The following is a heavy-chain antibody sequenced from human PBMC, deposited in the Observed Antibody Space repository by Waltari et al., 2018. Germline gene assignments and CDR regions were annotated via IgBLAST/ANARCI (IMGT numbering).Heavy chain of an antibody. D-gene: IGHD6-13*01. CDR2: LSYSGST. CDR3: ARHQQLPSLDFDY. CDR1: GGSIRSSSYL. Sequence: QLQLQESGPGLVKPSETLSLTCTVSGGSIRSSSYLWDWVCQPPGQGLEWIGSLSYSGSTHYSPSLKSRVTMSVDTSKNQFSLKLTSVTSADTAVYYCARHQQLPSLDFDYWGQGTLVTVSS. J-gene: IGHJ4*02. V-gene: IGHV4-39*01.